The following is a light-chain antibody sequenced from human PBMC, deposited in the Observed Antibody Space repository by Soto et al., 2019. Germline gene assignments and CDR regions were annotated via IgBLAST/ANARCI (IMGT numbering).Light chain of an antibody. CDR1: SSDVGGYKY. CDR2: DVS. CDR3: TSYTTSTTHV. Sequence: QSALTQPASVSGSPGQSIAISCTGTSSDVGGYKYVSWYQQHPGKAPKLMIYDVSNRPSGVSDRFSGSKSGNTASLTISGLQAEYEADYSCTSYTTSTTHVFGTRTEVTVL. V-gene: IGLV2-14*01. J-gene: IGLJ1*01.